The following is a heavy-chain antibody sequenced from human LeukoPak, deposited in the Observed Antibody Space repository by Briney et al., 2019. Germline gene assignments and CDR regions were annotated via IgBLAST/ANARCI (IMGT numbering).Heavy chain of an antibody. J-gene: IGHJ5*02. CDR2: INHSGST. D-gene: IGHD6-6*01. CDR1: GGSFSGYY. Sequence: SETLSLTCAVYGGSFSGYYWSWIRQPPGKGLEWIGEINHSGSTNYNPSLKSRVTMSVDTSKNQFSLKLSSVTAADTAVYYCARTEYSSSSHWFDPWGQGTLVTVSS. V-gene: IGHV4-34*01. CDR3: ARTEYSSSSHWFDP.